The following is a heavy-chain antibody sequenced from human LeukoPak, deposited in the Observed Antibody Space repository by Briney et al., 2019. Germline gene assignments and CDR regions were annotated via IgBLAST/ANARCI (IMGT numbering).Heavy chain of an antibody. V-gene: IGHV1-69*01. CDR3: ARFYYDSSGHAPADY. D-gene: IGHD3-22*01. J-gene: IGHJ4*02. CDR2: IIPIFGTA. CDR1: GGTFSSYA. Sequence: APVKVSCKASGGTFSSYAISWVRQAPGQGLEWMGGIIPIFGTANYAQKFQGRVTITADESTSTAYMELSSLRSEDTAVYYCARFYYDSSGHAPADYWGQGTLVTVSS.